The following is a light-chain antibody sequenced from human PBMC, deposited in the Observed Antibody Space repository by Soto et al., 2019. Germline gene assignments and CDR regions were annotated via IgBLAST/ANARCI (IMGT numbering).Light chain of an antibody. V-gene: IGKV1-39*01. CDR1: QSISSY. CDR2: AAS. CDR3: QQANTIPLT. J-gene: IGKJ5*01. Sequence: DIQMTQSPSSLSASVGDRVTITCRASQSISSYLNWYHQKPGRAPRHLIYAASHLQTGVPSRFRGTGSATHFTLTISSLQPEDFATYYCQQANTIPLTFGQGTRLEIK.